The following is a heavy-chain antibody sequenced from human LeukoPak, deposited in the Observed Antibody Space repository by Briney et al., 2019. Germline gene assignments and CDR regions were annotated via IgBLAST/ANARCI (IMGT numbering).Heavy chain of an antibody. J-gene: IGHJ4*02. CDR3: ARVRSGYSGYELGY. V-gene: IGHV1-2*02. Sequence: ASVKVSCKASGYTFTGYFMHWVRQAPGQGLEWMGWINPNSGGTNYAQKFQGRVTMTRDTSISTAYMELSRLRSDDTAVYYCARVRSGYSGYELGYWGQGTLVTVSS. CDR1: GYTFTGYF. D-gene: IGHD5-12*01. CDR2: INPNSGGT.